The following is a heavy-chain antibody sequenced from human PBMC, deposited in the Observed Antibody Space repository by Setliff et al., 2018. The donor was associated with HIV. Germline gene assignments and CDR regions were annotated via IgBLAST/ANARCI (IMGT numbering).Heavy chain of an antibody. Sequence: GGSLRLSCAASGFRFRSYWMSWVRLAPGKGLESVANVKQDGTETLYVDSVKGRFTISRDNANNLVYLQMNSLRVEDTAVYFCARWGSGSYERVFDYWGQGTLVTVSS. J-gene: IGHJ4*02. CDR3: ARWGSGSYERVFDY. CDR1: GFRFRSYW. CDR2: VKQDGTET. D-gene: IGHD1-26*01. V-gene: IGHV3-7*01.